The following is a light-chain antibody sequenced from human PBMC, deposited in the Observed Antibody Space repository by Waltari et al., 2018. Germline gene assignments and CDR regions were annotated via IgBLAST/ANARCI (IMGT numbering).Light chain of an antibody. V-gene: IGLV6-57*04. Sequence: NFLLTQPHSVSESPGKTITISCSRSSGSIGSNYVQWYQQRPGSAPITLIYEDNQRPCGVPDRFSGSIDSSSNSSSLPIAGLRTEEEADYYCQSSDNSPQVIFGGGTKLAVL. J-gene: IGLJ2*01. CDR3: QSSDNSPQVI. CDR1: SGSIGSNY. CDR2: EDN.